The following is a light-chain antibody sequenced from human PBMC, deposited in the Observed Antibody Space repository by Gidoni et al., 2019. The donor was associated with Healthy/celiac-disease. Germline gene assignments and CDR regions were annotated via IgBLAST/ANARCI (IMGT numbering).Light chain of an antibody. CDR3: QQSYSTPPLT. CDR2: AAS. J-gene: IGKJ4*01. Sequence: DVQMTQSRSSLSASVGDRVTITCRSSQSISSYLNWYQQKPGKAPKLLIYAASSLQSGVPSRFSVSGSGTDFTLTISSLQPEDFATYYCQQSYSTPPLTFGGGTKVEIK. V-gene: IGKV1-39*01. CDR1: QSISSY.